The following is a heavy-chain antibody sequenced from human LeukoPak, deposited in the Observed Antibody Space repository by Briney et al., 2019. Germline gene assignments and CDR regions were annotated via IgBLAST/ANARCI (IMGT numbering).Heavy chain of an antibody. Sequence: SVKVSCKASGGTFSSYAISWVRQAPGQGLEWMGRIIPILGIANYAQRFQGRVTITADKSTSTAYMELSSLRSEDTAVYYCASTATPDGYNYNGAWDWGQGTLVTVSS. CDR3: ASTATPDGYNYNGAWD. CDR1: GGTFSSYA. J-gene: IGHJ4*02. CDR2: IIPILGIA. D-gene: IGHD5-24*01. V-gene: IGHV1-69*04.